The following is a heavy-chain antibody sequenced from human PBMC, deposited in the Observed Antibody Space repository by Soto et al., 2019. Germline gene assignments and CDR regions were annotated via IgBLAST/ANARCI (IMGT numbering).Heavy chain of an antibody. CDR3: ASLCSGGSCYSFY. D-gene: IGHD2-15*01. CDR1: GFTFSSYA. J-gene: IGHJ4*02. V-gene: IGHV3-23*01. CDR2: ITGGGGSK. Sequence: EVQLLDSGGGLVQPGGSLRLSCAASGFTFSSYAMSWVRQAPGKGLEWVSAITGGGGSKYYADSVKGRFTISRDNSKNTLYLQMNSLRAEDRAVYYCASLCSGGSCYSFYWGQGTLVTVSS.